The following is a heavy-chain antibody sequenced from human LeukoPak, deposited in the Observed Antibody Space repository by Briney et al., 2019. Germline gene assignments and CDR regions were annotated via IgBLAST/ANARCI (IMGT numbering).Heavy chain of an antibody. D-gene: IGHD3-16*01. CDR1: GGSNSSYY. CDR2: NYYSGST. CDR3: ARHLGLNYYFDY. V-gene: IGHV4-59*08. Sequence: SETLSLTCTVSGGSNSSYYWSWIRQPPGKGLEWRGLEWIGYNYYSGSTNYNPSLKSRVTISVDTSKKQFSLRLSSVTAADTAVYYCARHLGLNYYFDYWGQGILVTVSS. J-gene: IGHJ4*02.